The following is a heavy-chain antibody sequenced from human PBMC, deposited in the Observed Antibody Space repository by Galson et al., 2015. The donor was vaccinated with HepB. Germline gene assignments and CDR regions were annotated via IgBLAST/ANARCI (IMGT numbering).Heavy chain of an antibody. CDR1: GGSISGGGYS. D-gene: IGHD1-26*01. CDR2: IQHSGNT. Sequence: LSLTCAVSGGSISGGGYSWSWIRQPPGKGLEWIGYIQHSGNTYYNPSLKSPVTISVDRSKNQFSLELTSVTAADTAVYYCAREWGGVGVFDSWGQGTLVTVSS. J-gene: IGHJ4*02. CDR3: AREWGGVGVFDS. V-gene: IGHV4-30-2*01.